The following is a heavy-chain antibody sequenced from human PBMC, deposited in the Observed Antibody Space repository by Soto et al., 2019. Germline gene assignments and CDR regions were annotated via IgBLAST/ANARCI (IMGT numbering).Heavy chain of an antibody. CDR1: GFTFRNYG. J-gene: IGHJ5*02. Sequence: EVQLLESGGGLVPPWGSLRLSCAASGFTFRNYGLSWVRQAPGKGLEWVSSISGSGDSTYYADSVKGRFTVSRDNYKGTLSLQMNILSADDSAIYYCAKVLTVPAWGWFDPWGQGTLVTVSS. V-gene: IGHV3-23*01. D-gene: IGHD4-17*01. CDR2: ISGSGDST. CDR3: AKVLTVPAWGWFDP.